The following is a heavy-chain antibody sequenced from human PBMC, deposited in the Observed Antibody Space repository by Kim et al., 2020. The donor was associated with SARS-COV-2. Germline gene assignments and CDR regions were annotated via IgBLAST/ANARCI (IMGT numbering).Heavy chain of an antibody. CDR2: ISYDGSNK. CDR1: GFTFSSYG. Sequence: GGSLRLSCAASGFTFSSYGMHWVRQAPGKGLEWVAVISYDGSNKYYADSLKGRFTISRDNSKNTLYLQMNSLRAEDTAVYYCAKDRKSGYDLAAPRKYCGGDCYFYGMDVWGQGTTVTVSS. J-gene: IGHJ6*02. D-gene: IGHD2-21*02. CDR3: AKDRKSGYDLAAPRKYCGGDCYFYGMDV. V-gene: IGHV3-30*18.